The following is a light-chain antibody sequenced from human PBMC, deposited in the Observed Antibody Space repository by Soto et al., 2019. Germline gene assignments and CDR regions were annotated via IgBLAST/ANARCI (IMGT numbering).Light chain of an antibody. CDR2: AAS. V-gene: IGKV1-39*01. J-gene: IGKJ2*01. CDR3: QQSNSIPHT. Sequence: DIQMTQSPSSLYASVGDRVTITCRASQSISSYLKWYQQKPGKDPKLLIYAASSLQSGFPSSFTGSGSGTDVTLTISSLQHEDVATYYRQQSNSIPHTFGQGNKLEIK. CDR1: QSISSY.